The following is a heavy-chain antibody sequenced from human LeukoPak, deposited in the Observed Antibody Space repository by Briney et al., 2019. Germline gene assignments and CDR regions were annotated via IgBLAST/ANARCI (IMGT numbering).Heavy chain of an antibody. Sequence: SETLSLTCAVYGGSFSGYYWSWIRQPPGKGLEWIGEINHGGSTNYNPSLKSRVTISVATSKNQFSLKLSSVTAADTAVYYCARGPHCSGGSCYSWAKYFQHWGQGTLVTVSS. CDR3: ARGPHCSGGSCYSWAKYFQH. V-gene: IGHV4-34*01. CDR2: INHGGST. CDR1: GGSFSGYY. D-gene: IGHD2-15*01. J-gene: IGHJ1*01.